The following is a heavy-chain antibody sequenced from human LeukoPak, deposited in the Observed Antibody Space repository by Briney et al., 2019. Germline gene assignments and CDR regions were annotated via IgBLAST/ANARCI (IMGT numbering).Heavy chain of an antibody. CDR2: IRYDGSNK. J-gene: IGHJ6*03. CDR1: GFTFSSYG. V-gene: IGHV3-30*02. CDR3: AKDRGDYYYMDV. Sequence: GGSLRLSCVASGFTFSSYGMHWVRQAPGKGLEWVAFIRYDGSNKYYADSVKGRFTLSRDNPKNTVYLQMNSLRGEDTAVYYCAKDRGDYYYMDVWGKGTTVTVSS. D-gene: IGHD1-26*01.